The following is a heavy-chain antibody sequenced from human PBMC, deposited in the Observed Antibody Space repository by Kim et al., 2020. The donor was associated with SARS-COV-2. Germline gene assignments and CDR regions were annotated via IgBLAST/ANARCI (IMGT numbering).Heavy chain of an antibody. J-gene: IGHJ6*01. V-gene: IGHV3-9*01. CDR2: ISWNSGTI. CDR3: AKSKINMFQGVLYGMDD. Sequence: GGSLRLSCAASGFTFDDYAMHWVRQAPGKGLEWVSGISWNSGTIGYADSVKGRFTISRDNAKNSLYLQMNSLRTEDTALYYCAKSKINMFQGVLYGMDD. CDR1: GFTFDDYA. D-gene: IGHD3-10*01.